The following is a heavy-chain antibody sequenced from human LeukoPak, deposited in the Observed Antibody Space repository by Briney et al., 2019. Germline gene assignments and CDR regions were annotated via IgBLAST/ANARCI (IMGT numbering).Heavy chain of an antibody. J-gene: IGHJ4*02. Sequence: PSQTLSLTCTVSGGSISSGAYFWSWIRQHPGKGQEWIGFIYYSGTTYYNPSLKSRLTLSKDTSKNHFSLTLSSVTAADTAVYYCARAHGSGGDYFDYWGQGTLVTVSS. D-gene: IGHD5-12*01. CDR1: GGSISSGAYF. CDR3: ARAHGSGGDYFDY. V-gene: IGHV4-31*03. CDR2: IYYSGTT.